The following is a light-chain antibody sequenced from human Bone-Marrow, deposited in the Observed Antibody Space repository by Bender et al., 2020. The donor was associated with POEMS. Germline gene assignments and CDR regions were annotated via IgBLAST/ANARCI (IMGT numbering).Light chain of an antibody. CDR1: SSNIGAHA. V-gene: IGLV1-44*01. CDR2: SSH. Sequence: QSVLTQPPSASGTPGQRVTISCSGGSSNIGAHAVNWYQHLPGTAPKLLIYSSHRRPSEVPDRFSGSRSGTSASLAISGLQSGDEGDYYCAVWDDSLNGWVFGGGTKLTVL. CDR3: AVWDDSLNGWV. J-gene: IGLJ3*02.